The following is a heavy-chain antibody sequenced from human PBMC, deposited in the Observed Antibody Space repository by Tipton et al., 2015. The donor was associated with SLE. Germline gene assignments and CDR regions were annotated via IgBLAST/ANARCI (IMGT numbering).Heavy chain of an antibody. J-gene: IGHJ4*02. D-gene: IGHD4-23*01. V-gene: IGHV4-39*07. CDR1: GGSISSSSYY. CDR3: SRGVVGTVVTGDYFDY. CDR2: VYYSGST. Sequence: LRLSCTVSGGSISSSSYYWGWIRQPPGKGLEWIGSVYYSGSTYYNPSLKSRVTISVDTSKNQFSLKLSSVTAADTAVYYCSRGVVGTVVTGDYFDYWGQGTLVTVSS.